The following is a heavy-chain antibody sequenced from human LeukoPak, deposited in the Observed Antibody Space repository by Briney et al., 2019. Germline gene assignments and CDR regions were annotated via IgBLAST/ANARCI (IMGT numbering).Heavy chain of an antibody. V-gene: IGHV3-9*01. CDR3: AKDMTYDSSGSDY. Sequence: GGSLRLSCAASGFTFDDYAMHWVRHAPGKGLEWVSGISWNSGSIGYADSVNGRFTISRDNAKNSLYLQMNSLRAEDTALYYCAKDMTYDSSGSDYWGQGTLVTVSS. J-gene: IGHJ4*02. D-gene: IGHD3-22*01. CDR1: GFTFDDYA. CDR2: ISWNSGSI.